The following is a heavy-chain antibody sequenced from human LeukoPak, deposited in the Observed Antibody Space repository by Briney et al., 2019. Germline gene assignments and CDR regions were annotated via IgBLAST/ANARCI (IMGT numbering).Heavy chain of an antibody. J-gene: IGHJ4*02. CDR1: GFTFSSYA. D-gene: IGHD2-2*01. V-gene: IGHV3-23*01. CDR3: AKSPSAASGNGDY. CDR2: ISGSGGST. Sequence: GFLRLSCAASGFTFSSYAMSWVRQAPGKGLEWVSAISGSGGSTYYADSVKGRFTISRDNSKNTLYLQMNSLRAEDTAVYYCAKSPSAASGNGDYWGQGTLVTVSS.